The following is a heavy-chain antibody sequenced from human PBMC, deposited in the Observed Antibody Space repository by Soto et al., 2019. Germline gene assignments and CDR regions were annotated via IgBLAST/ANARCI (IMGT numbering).Heavy chain of an antibody. CDR1: GFTFSSYG. CDR3: ARELLITGTTAGYYYYYGMDV. J-gene: IGHJ6*02. V-gene: IGHV3-33*01. D-gene: IGHD1-20*01. CDR2: IWYDGSNK. Sequence: PGGSLRLSCAASGFTFSSYGMHWVRQAPGKGLEWVAVIWYDGSNKYYADSVKGRFTISRDNSKNTLYLQMNSLRAEDTAVYYCARELLITGTTAGYYYYYGMDVWGQGTTVTVSS.